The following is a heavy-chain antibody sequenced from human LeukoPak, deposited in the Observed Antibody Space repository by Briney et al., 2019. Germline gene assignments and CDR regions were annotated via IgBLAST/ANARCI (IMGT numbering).Heavy chain of an antibody. J-gene: IGHJ4*02. CDR1: GGSISSSSYY. V-gene: IGHV4-39*01. Sequence: KSSETLSLTCTVSGGSISSSSYYWGWIRQPPGKGLEWIGSIYYSGSTYYNPSLKSRVTISVDTSKNQFSLKLSSVTAADTAVYYCARHGSGDTVSWWLRRPFDYWGQGTLVTVSS. D-gene: IGHD5-12*01. CDR2: IYYSGST. CDR3: ARHGSGDTVSWWLRRPFDY.